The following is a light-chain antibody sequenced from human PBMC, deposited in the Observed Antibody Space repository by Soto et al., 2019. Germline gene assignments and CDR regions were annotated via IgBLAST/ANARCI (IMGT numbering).Light chain of an antibody. J-gene: IGKJ1*01. CDR2: GAS. CDR1: QSLSSN. Sequence: EIVMTQSPATLSVSPGERATLSCRASQSLSSNLAWYQQNPGQAPRLLIYGASTRATGIPAMFSGSGSGTEFTLTISSLQSEDFAVYYCQQYNNWTWTFGQGTKV. CDR3: QQYNNWTWT. V-gene: IGKV3-15*01.